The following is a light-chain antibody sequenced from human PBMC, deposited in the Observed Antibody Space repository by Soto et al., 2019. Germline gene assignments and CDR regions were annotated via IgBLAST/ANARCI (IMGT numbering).Light chain of an antibody. CDR2: GAS. J-gene: IGKJ1*01. CDR1: QSVSTN. Sequence: EVVLTQSPATLSLSPGERASLSCRASQSVSTNLAWYQQKPGQAPSLLIYGASTRATGIPARFSASGSATEFTLTISSLQSEDFAVYYCQQYNDLTPWTFGQGTKVEIK. CDR3: QQYNDLTPWT. V-gene: IGKV3D-15*01.